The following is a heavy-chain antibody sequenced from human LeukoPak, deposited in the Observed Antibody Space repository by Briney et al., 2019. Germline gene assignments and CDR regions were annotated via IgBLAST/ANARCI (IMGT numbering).Heavy chain of an antibody. V-gene: IGHV3-20*04. Sequence: GGSLRLSCAASGFSFDDYGMSWVRQAPGKGLEWVSGIHWNGGSTGYADSVKGRFTISRDNAKNSLYLHMNSLRAEDTALYYCAGGDRNGWYFDYWGQGTLVTVSS. CDR2: IHWNGGST. CDR1: GFSFDDYG. J-gene: IGHJ4*02. D-gene: IGHD6-19*01. CDR3: AGGDRNGWYFDY.